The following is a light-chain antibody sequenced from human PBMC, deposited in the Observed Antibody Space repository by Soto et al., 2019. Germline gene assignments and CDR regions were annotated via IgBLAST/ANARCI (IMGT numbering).Light chain of an antibody. CDR1: QSVSSSY. Sequence: EIVLTQSPGTLSLSPGERATLSCEASQSVSSSYLASYQQKPGQAPRLLLYGASSRATGIPDRFSGSGSGTDFTLTISRLEPEDFAVYYCQQYGSSPPWTFGQGTKVDIK. CDR2: GAS. CDR3: QQYGSSPPWT. J-gene: IGKJ1*01. V-gene: IGKV3-20*01.